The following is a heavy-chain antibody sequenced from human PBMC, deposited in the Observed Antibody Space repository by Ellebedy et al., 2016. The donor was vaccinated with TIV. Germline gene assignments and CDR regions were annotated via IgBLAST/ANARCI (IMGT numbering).Heavy chain of an antibody. CDR1: GGSIRGSY. D-gene: IGHD2-21*02. CDR2: VYHTGAT. V-gene: IGHV4-59*08. J-gene: IGHJ4*02. Sequence: MPSETLSLTCTVSGGSIRGSYWSWIRQAPGKGLEWIGHVYHTGATNYNHSLKSRVTISMDTAENQVSLNLRTATAADTAVYYCARTDPWQPIDDWGQGILVSVSS. CDR3: ARTDPWQPIDD.